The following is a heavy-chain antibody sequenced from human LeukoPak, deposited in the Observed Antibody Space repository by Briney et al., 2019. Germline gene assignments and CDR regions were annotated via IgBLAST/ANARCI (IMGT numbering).Heavy chain of an antibody. Sequence: PGGSLRLSCAASGFTFSKYAMTWVRQAPGKGLAWVSVISESGASTYYADSVKGRFTISRDNPNNTLHLQMNSLRAEDTAVYYCAKGIVVAASSPAEYFQHWGQGTLVTVSS. CDR2: ISESGAST. CDR3: AKGIVVAASSPAEYFQH. J-gene: IGHJ1*01. D-gene: IGHD3-22*01. CDR1: GFTFSKYA. V-gene: IGHV3-23*01.